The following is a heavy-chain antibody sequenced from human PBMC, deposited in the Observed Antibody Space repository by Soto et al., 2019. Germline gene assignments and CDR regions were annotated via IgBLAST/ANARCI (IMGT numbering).Heavy chain of an antibody. CDR1: GFTFSIYW. D-gene: IGHD3-10*01. CDR2: INSSGSST. CDR3: AKLGSSAWSPHYYFDY. J-gene: IGHJ4*02. Sequence: PGGSLRLSCAASGFTFSIYWMHWVRQAPGKGLEWVSPINSSGSSTYYLDSVKGRFTISRDNSKNTLFLQVNSLRAEDTAIYYCAKLGSSAWSPHYYFDYWGQGTLVTVSS. V-gene: IGHV3-74*01.